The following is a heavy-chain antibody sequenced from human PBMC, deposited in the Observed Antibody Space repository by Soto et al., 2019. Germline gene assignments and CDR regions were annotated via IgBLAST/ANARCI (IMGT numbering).Heavy chain of an antibody. V-gene: IGHV1-18*01. CDR2: ITDHNGNT. Sequence: QVHLVQSGAEVKKPGASVKVSCKGSGYGFTTYGITWVRQAPGQGLEWMAWITDHNGNTNYAQKLQGRVPVTRDTSTSTAYMELRSLRSDDTAVYYWARGRSGDYWGQGALVSVSS. CDR3: ARGRSGDY. CDR1: GYGFTTYG. J-gene: IGHJ4*02.